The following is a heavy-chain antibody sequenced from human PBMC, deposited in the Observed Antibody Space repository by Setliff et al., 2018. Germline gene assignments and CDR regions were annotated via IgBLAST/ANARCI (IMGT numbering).Heavy chain of an antibody. CDR3: AKLVRYCSSRTCQRASGDEY. J-gene: IGHJ1*01. D-gene: IGHD2-15*01. Sequence: GESLKISCKGSGYSFTSYWIGWVRQMPGKGLEWMGIIYPGDSDTRYSPSFQGQVTISADKSISTAYLQWSSLKASDTAIYYCAKLVRYCSSRTCQRASGDEYLGQGTLVTVSS. CDR2: IYPGDSDT. V-gene: IGHV5-51*01. CDR1: GYSFTSYW.